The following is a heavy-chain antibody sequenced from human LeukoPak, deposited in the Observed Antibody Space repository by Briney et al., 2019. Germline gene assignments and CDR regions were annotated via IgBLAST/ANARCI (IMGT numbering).Heavy chain of an antibody. Sequence: SGGSLRLSCAASGFTVSSNYMSWVRQAPGKGLEWVSVIYSGGSTYYADSVKGRFTISRDNSKNTLYLQMNSLRAEDTAVYYCAAREVDTAMVAYWGQGTLVTVSS. CDR2: IYSGGST. CDR1: GFTVSSNY. CDR3: AAREVDTAMVAY. V-gene: IGHV3-66*01. D-gene: IGHD5-18*01. J-gene: IGHJ4*02.